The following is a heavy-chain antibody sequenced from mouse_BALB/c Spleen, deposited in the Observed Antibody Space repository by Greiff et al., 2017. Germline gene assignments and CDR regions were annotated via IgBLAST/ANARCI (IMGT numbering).Heavy chain of an antibody. CDR2: IYPGDGDT. CDR3: ARWKYGNYGAMDY. CDR1: GYAFSSYW. D-gene: IGHD2-10*02. J-gene: IGHJ4*01. V-gene: IGHV1-80*01. Sequence: VQLQQSGAELVRPGSSVKISCKASGYAFSSYWMNWVKQRPGQGLEWIGQIYPGDGDTNYNGKFKGKATLTADKSSSTAYMQLSSLTSEDSAVYFCARWKYGNYGAMDYWGQGTSVTVSS.